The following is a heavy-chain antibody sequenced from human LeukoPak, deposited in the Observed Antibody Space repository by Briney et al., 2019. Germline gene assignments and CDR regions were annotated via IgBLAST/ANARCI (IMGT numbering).Heavy chain of an antibody. J-gene: IGHJ6*03. Sequence: PGGSLRLSCAASGFIFSSFEMNWVRQAPGRGLEWLSYISSSGNTIYYADSVKGRFTISRDNAKKSLYLQMSSLRAEDTAVYYCARVSRFLEWSTYYYYMDVWGKGTTVTLSS. CDR1: GFIFSSFE. D-gene: IGHD3-3*01. CDR3: ARVSRFLEWSTYYYYMDV. CDR2: ISSSGNTI. V-gene: IGHV3-48*03.